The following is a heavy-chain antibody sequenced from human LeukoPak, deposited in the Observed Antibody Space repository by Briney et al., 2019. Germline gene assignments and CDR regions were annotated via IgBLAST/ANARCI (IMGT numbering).Heavy chain of an antibody. CDR1: GGSISSSSYY. Sequence: SETLSLTCTVSGGSISSSSYYWGWIRQPPGKGLEWIGSIYYSGSTYYNPSLKSRVTISVDTSKNQFSLKLSSGAGADTGGYYCARARGGGYVWGSYRFDYWGQGTLVTVSS. CDR2: IYYSGST. D-gene: IGHD3-16*02. J-gene: IGHJ4*02. V-gene: IGHV4-39*07. CDR3: ARARGGGYVWGSYRFDY.